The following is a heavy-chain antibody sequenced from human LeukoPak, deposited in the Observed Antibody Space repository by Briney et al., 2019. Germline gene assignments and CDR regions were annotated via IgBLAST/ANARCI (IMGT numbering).Heavy chain of an antibody. Sequence: GGSLRLSCAASGFIFSDYWMSWVRQAPGKGLEWVATLWPAGGTIHYMDSVQGRFTISRDNAENSLYLQMNSLRVEDTAVHYCARLLGSVNTYDYWGQGTLVTVSS. V-gene: IGHV3-7*01. D-gene: IGHD3-10*01. CDR1: GFIFSDYW. J-gene: IGHJ4*02. CDR2: LWPAGGTI. CDR3: ARLLGSVNTYDY.